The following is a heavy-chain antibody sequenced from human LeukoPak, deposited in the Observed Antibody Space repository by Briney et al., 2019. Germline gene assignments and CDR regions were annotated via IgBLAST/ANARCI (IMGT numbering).Heavy chain of an antibody. V-gene: IGHV4-34*01. Sequence: SETLSLTCAVYGGSFSGYYWSWIRQPPGKGLEWIGEINHSGNTNYNPSLKSRVTISVDTSKNQFSLKLSSVTAADTAVYYCARGGRLGDYYDSSGQYYYMDVWGKGTTVTVSS. CDR1: GGSFSGYY. D-gene: IGHD3-22*01. CDR2: INHSGNT. CDR3: ARGGRLGDYYDSSGQYYYMDV. J-gene: IGHJ6*03.